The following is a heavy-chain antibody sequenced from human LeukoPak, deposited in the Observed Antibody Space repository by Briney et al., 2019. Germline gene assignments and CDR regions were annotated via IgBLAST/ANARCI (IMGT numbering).Heavy chain of an antibody. CDR1: GFTFSSYG. V-gene: IGHV3-33*01. Sequence: PGRSLRLSCAASGFTFSSYGMHWVRQAPGKGLEGVAVIWYDGSNKYYADSVKGRFTISRDNSKNTLYLQMNSLRAEDTAVYYCARDQGSFDYWGQGTLVTVSS. J-gene: IGHJ4*02. CDR3: ARDQGSFDY. CDR2: IWYDGSNK.